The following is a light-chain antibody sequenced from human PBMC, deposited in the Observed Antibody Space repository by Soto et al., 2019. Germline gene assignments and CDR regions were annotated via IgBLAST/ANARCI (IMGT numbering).Light chain of an antibody. CDR3: QQSYSTPLT. Sequence: DVRMTQSPSSLSASVGDRVTITCRASQSISSYLNWYQQKPGKAPKLLIYAASSLQSGVPPRFSGSGSGTDFTLTISSLQPEDFATYYCQQSYSTPLTFGGGTKVDIK. CDR1: QSISSY. J-gene: IGKJ4*01. CDR2: AAS. V-gene: IGKV1-39*01.